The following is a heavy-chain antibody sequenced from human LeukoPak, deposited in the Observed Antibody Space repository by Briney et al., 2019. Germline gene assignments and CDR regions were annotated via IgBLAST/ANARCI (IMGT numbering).Heavy chain of an antibody. D-gene: IGHD7-27*01. J-gene: IGHJ6*02. CDR2: VDFSSTYV. CDR1: GLTFSSYS. V-gene: IGHV3-21*01. CDR3: AKDGTGFSSGMAV. Sequence: GGSPRLSCVGSGLTFSSYSMNWVRQAPGKGLEGVSSVDFSSTYVYYIDSVKGRFTISRDNARNSLYLQMNSLRIEDTGVYYCAKDGTGFSSGMAVWGQGTTVTVSS.